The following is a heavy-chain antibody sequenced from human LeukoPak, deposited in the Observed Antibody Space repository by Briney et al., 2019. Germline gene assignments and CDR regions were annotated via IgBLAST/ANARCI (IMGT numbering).Heavy chain of an antibody. Sequence: PSETLSLTCTVSGGSISSSSYYWGWIRQPPGKWLERIGSIYYTGSTYYNPSLKSRATISVDTSKNQFSLKLSSVTAADTAVYYCARSQRYYFDYWGQGTLVTVSS. CDR1: GGSISSSSYY. V-gene: IGHV4-39*01. CDR2: IYYTGST. D-gene: IGHD5-24*01. J-gene: IGHJ4*02. CDR3: ARSQRYYFDY.